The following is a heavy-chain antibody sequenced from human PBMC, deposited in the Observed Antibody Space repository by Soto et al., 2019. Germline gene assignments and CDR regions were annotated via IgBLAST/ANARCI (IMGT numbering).Heavy chain of an antibody. Sequence: ASVKVSCKASGYTFTGYYMHWVRQAPGQGLEWMGWINPNSGGTNYAQKFQGWVTMTRDTSISTAYMELSRLRSDDTAVYYCARGEALEYCGGDCYFFDYWGQGTLVTVSS. CDR1: GYTFTGYY. CDR3: ARGEALEYCGGDCYFFDY. D-gene: IGHD2-21*02. CDR2: INPNSGGT. J-gene: IGHJ4*02. V-gene: IGHV1-2*04.